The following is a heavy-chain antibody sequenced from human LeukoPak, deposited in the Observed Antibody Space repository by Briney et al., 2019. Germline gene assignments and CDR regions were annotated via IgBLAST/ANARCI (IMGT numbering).Heavy chain of an antibody. J-gene: IGHJ4*02. D-gene: IGHD2-21*02. CDR3: ARGGPFGIVVVTAGLYFDY. CDR2: PNHSGTT. V-gene: IGHV4-34*01. Sequence: SETLSLTCAVYGGSFSGYYWSWLRQPPGKGLEWLGEPNHSGTTSYNPSLKSRVTISVDTSKNQFSLKLSSVTAADTAVYYCARGGPFGIVVVTAGLYFDYWGQGTLVTVSS. CDR1: GGSFSGYY.